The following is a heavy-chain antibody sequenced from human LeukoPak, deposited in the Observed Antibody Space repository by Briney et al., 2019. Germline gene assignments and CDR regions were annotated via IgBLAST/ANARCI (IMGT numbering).Heavy chain of an antibody. CDR1: GYTFTSYA. V-gene: IGHV1-2*02. CDR3: ARGRIQLWSAEGSKFDY. J-gene: IGHJ4*02. Sequence: ASVKVSCKASGYTFTSYAMNWVRQAPGQGLEWMGWINPNSGGTNYAQKFQGRVTMTRDTSISTAYMELSRLRSDDTAVYYCARGRIQLWSAEGSKFDYWGQGTLVTVSS. CDR2: INPNSGGT. D-gene: IGHD5-18*01.